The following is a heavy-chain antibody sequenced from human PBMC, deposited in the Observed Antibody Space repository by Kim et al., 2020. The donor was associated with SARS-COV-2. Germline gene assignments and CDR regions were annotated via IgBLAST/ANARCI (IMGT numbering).Heavy chain of an antibody. D-gene: IGHD1-1*01. J-gene: IGHJ4*02. V-gene: IGHV5-51*01. CDR3: ACWRNVGDYGDY. Sequence: RYSPSFQGQVTISADKSISTAYLQWRSLKASDTAMYYCACWRNVGDYGDYWGQGTLVTVSS.